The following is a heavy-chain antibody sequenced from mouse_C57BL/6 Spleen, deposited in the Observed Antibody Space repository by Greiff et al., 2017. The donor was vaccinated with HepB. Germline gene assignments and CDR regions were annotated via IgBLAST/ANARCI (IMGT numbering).Heavy chain of an antibody. Sequence: VQLVESGPELVKPGASVKISCKASGYAFSSSWMNWVKQRPGKGLEWIGRIYPGDGDTNYNGKFKGKATLTADKSSSTAYMQLSSLTSEDSAVYFCARLYSYYAMDYWGQGTSVTVSS. CDR2: IYPGDGDT. J-gene: IGHJ4*01. CDR3: ARLYSYYAMDY. CDR1: GYAFSSSW. V-gene: IGHV1-82*01. D-gene: IGHD1-3*01.